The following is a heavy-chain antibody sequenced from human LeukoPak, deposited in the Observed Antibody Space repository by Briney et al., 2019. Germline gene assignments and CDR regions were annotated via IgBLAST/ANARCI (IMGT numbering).Heavy chain of an antibody. V-gene: IGHV1-18*01. D-gene: IGHD7-27*01. CDR2: ISTYNGNT. CDR1: GYTFTSYG. J-gene: IGHJ4*02. Sequence: GASVKVSCKASGYTFTSYGISWVRQAPGQGLEWLGWISTYNGNTHYAQKLQGRVTMTTDTSTTTAYMELRSLRSDDTAVYYCAGDYRTGFDYWGQGTLVTVSS. CDR3: AGDYRTGFDY.